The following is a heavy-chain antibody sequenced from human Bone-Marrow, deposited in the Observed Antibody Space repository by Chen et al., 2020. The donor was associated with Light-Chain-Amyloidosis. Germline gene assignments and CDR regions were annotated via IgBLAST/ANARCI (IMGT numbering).Heavy chain of an antibody. CDR1: GYNFPNYW. CDR2: IYPDDSDA. CDR3: ARRRDGYNFDY. D-gene: IGHD5-12*01. J-gene: IGHJ4*02. V-gene: IGHV5-51*01. Sequence: EVQLEQSGPEVKKLGESLKTSCKGSGYNFPNYWIGWVRQMPGKGLEWMWVIYPDDSDARYSPSFEGQVTISADKSITTAYLQWRSLKASDTAMYYCARRRDGYNFDYWGQGTLVTVSS.